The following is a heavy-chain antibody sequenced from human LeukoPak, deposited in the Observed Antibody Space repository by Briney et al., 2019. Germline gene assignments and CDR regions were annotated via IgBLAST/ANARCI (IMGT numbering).Heavy chain of an antibody. CDR3: AKGDDCSSTSCYAFDI. J-gene: IGHJ3*02. CDR2: IGSDI. D-gene: IGHD2-2*01. V-gene: IGHV3-11*01. Sequence: PGGSLRLSCAASGFTFSDYHMSWIRQAPGKGLEWVSHIGSDIYYTDSVKGRFTISRDNSKNSLYLQMNSLRDEDTAVYYCAKGDDCSSTSCYAFDIWGQGTMVTVSS. CDR1: GFTFSDYH.